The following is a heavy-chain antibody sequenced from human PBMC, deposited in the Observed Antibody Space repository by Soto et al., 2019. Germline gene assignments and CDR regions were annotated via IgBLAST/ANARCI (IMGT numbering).Heavy chain of an antibody. V-gene: IGHV3-23*01. CDR1: GFTFSSYA. D-gene: IGHD4-17*01. J-gene: IGHJ6*02. Sequence: GGSLRLSCAASGFTFSSYAMSWVRQAPGKGLEWVSAISGSGGSTYYANSVKGRFTISRDNSKNTLYLQMNSLRAEDTAVYYCAYGARTEGATVASEYYGMDVWGQGTTVTVSS. CDR2: ISGSGGST. CDR3: AYGARTEGATVASEYYGMDV.